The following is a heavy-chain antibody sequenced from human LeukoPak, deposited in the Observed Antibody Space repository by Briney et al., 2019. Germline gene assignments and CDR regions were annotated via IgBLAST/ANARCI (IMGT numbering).Heavy chain of an antibody. J-gene: IGHJ4*02. V-gene: IGHV4-59*11. CDR1: GGSISSHY. CDR2: IYYSGST. Sequence: SETLSLTCTVSGGSISSHYWSWIRQPLGKGLEWIGYIYYSGSTNYNPSLKSRVTISVDTSKNQFSLKLSSVTAADTAVYYCAREVAAAGPIDYWGQGTLVTVSS. D-gene: IGHD6-13*01. CDR3: AREVAAAGPIDY.